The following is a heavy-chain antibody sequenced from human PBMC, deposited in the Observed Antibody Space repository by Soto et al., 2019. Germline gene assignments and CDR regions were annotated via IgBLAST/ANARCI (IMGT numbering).Heavy chain of an antibody. V-gene: IGHV1-8*01. CDR1: GYTFTSYD. J-gene: IGHJ2*01. Sequence: QVQLVQSGAEVKKPGASVKVSCKASGYTFTSYDINWVRQATGQGLEWMGWMNPNSGNTGYAQKFQGRVTMTRNTSXSXXYMELSSLRSEDTAVYYCARRTTTVVTRRNWYFDLWGRGTLVTVSS. D-gene: IGHD4-17*01. CDR3: ARRTTTVVTRRNWYFDL. CDR2: MNPNSGNT.